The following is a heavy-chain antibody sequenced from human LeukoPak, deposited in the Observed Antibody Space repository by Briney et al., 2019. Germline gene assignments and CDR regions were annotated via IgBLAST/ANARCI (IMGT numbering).Heavy chain of an antibody. D-gene: IGHD3-22*01. CDR1: GGTHSTYA. CDR2: IIPIFGSA. CDR3: ASASYYFDSYGYPDY. Sequence: PAASVKVSCKASGGTHSTYAINWVRQAPGQGLECMGGIIPIFGSAIYTEKFQGRVTITMDEATSTAYMELTSLRSEDTAVYYCASASYYFDSYGYPDYWGQGTLVTVSS. V-gene: IGHV1-69*05. J-gene: IGHJ4*02.